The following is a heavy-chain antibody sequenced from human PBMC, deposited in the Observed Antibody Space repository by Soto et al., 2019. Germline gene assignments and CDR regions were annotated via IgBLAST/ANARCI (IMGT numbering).Heavy chain of an antibody. CDR3: ARGHYIDHWYHLWDY. Sequence: EVQLVESGGGLVQPGGSLEVSCVVSGFRLSNYWMTWVRQAPGKGLEWVANINPDGSETYYADSVRGRFTVSRDNAKNSLYVQMNSLRSDDTAVYFCARGHYIDHWYHLWDYWGQGTLVTVSS. V-gene: IGHV3-7*03. CDR2: INPDGSET. CDR1: GFRLSNYW. D-gene: IGHD2-8*02. J-gene: IGHJ4*02.